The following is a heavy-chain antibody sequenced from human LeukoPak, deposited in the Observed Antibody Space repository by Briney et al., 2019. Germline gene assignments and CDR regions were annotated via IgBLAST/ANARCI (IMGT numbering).Heavy chain of an antibody. Sequence: GGSLRLSCAASEFTFSSYSMNWVRQAPGKGLEWVSYISSSSSTISYADSVKGRFTISRDSAKNSLDLQMYSLRDEDTAVYYCARSLRTASFDSWGQGTLVTASS. CDR3: ARSLRTASFDS. CDR2: ISSSSSTI. V-gene: IGHV3-48*02. CDR1: EFTFSSYS. J-gene: IGHJ4*02.